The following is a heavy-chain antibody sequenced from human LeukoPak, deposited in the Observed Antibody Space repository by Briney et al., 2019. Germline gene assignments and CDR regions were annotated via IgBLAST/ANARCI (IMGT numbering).Heavy chain of an antibody. D-gene: IGHD4-11*01. Sequence: GSSVKVSCKASGGTFSSHAISWVRQAPGQGLEWMGVINPIFHTPTYAKEFQGRLTITKDESMSTASMDLSSLISDDTAVYYCARGRTTGEFDYWGQGTLVTVSS. CDR2: INPIFHTP. J-gene: IGHJ4*02. V-gene: IGHV1-69*05. CDR1: GGTFSSHA. CDR3: ARGRTTGEFDY.